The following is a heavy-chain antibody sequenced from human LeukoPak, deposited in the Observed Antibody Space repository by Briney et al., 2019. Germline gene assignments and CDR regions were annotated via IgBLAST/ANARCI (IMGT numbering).Heavy chain of an antibody. J-gene: IGHJ4*02. V-gene: IGHV3-15*01. Sequence: GGSLRLSCAASGFTFRNASMSWVCQAPGKGLEWVGRIKSKTDGGTTDYAAPVKGRFTISRDDSKNTLYLQMNSLTTEDTAVYFCAHRDTTMVRVDYWGQGTLVTVSS. CDR1: GFTFRNAS. CDR2: IKSKTDGGTT. CDR3: AHRDTTMVRVDY. D-gene: IGHD5-18*01.